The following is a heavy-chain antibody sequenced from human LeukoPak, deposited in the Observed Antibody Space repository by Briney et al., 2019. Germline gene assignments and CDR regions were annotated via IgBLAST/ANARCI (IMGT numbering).Heavy chain of an antibody. J-gene: IGHJ4*02. CDR1: GLTFRNYW. V-gene: IGHV3-7*01. Sequence: GGSLRLSCAASGLTFRNYWMSWVRQAPGKGLEWVANIKPDGGVQNYVDSVKGRFTITRDNAANSLFLQMNSLRDEDTAVYYCATSFPYCSVDSCAMGGQGTLVTVSS. D-gene: IGHD2-15*01. CDR2: IKPDGGVQ. CDR3: ATSFPYCSVDSCAM.